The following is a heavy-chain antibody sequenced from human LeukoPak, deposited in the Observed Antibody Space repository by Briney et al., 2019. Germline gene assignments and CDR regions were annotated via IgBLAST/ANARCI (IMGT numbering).Heavy chain of an antibody. V-gene: IGHV1-69*13. CDR3: ARVRVSGVDFGDYDEVY. CDR2: LIPNFGTA. D-gene: IGHD4-17*01. J-gene: IGHJ4*02. CDR1: GGTFSTYA. Sequence: ASVNVSCKASGGTFSTYAITWVRQAPGQGLEWMGGLIPNFGTARGAQKFQGRVTITADESTSTAYMELSSLRSEDTAVYYCARVRVSGVDFGDYDEVYWGQGTLVTVSS.